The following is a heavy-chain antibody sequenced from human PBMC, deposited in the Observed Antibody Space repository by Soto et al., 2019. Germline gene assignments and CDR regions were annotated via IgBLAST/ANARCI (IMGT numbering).Heavy chain of an antibody. J-gene: IGHJ6*02. CDR2: IDHSGST. CDR3: GRGLRYSGMDV. D-gene: IGHD2-15*01. CDR1: GGSFSAYY. V-gene: IGHV4-34*01. Sequence: PSETLSLTCAVKGGSFSAYYWTWIRQPPGRGLEWIGEIDHSGSTNYNPSLESRVTISIDTAKNRFSLNVTSVTAADTAVYYCGRGLRYSGMDVWGQGTTVTVSS.